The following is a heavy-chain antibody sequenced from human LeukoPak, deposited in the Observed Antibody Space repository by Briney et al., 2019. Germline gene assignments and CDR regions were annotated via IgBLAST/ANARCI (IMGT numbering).Heavy chain of an antibody. J-gene: IGHJ6*03. Sequence: PSETLSLTCTVSGGSISSSSYYWGWIRQPPGKGLEWLGSIYYSGSTYYNPSLKSRVTISVDTSKNQCSLKLSSVTAADTAVYYCARETPDMDVWGKGTTVTVSS. V-gene: IGHV4-39*07. CDR2: IYYSGST. CDR3: ARETPDMDV. CDR1: GGSISSSSYY.